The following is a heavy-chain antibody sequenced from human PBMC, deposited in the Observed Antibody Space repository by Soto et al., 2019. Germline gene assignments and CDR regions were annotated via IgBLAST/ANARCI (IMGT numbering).Heavy chain of an antibody. CDR2: IIPIFGTA. J-gene: IGHJ3*02. V-gene: IGHV1-69*01. CDR3: ARVVLYYDILTGYAFDI. CDR1: VWSLSVYL. Sequence: SVNLYCKGAVWSLSVYLVSWGRQAPGQGLEWMGGIIPIFGTANYAQKFQGRVTITADESTSTAYMELSSLRSEDTAVYYCARVVLYYDILTGYAFDIWGQGTMVTVSS. D-gene: IGHD3-9*01.